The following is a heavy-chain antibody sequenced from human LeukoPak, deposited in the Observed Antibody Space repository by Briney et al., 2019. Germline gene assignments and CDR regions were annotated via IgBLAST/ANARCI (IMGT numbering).Heavy chain of an antibody. Sequence: ASVKVSCKASGYTFTGYYMHWARQAPGQGLEWMGWINPNSGGTNYAQKFQGRVTMTRDTSISTVYMELSRLRSDDTAVYYCARGGVIGAGYYYDSSGYTLLYYWGQGTLVTVSS. V-gene: IGHV1-2*02. CDR2: INPNSGGT. CDR1: GYTFTGYY. CDR3: ARGGVIGAGYYYDSSGYTLLYY. J-gene: IGHJ4*02. D-gene: IGHD3-22*01.